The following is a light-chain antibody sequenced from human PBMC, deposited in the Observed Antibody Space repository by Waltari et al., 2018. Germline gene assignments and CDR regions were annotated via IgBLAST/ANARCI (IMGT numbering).Light chain of an antibody. CDR3: QQLNSYPPGT. Sequence: IQLTKSTSSLSASVGDRVPITCRASQGISRYLAWYQQKPGKAPKLLIYAASTFQIGVPSRFSGSGSGTYFTLTISSLQPEDFATYYCQQLNSYPPGTFGPGTKVDIK. CDR1: QGISRY. V-gene: IGKV1-9*01. J-gene: IGKJ3*01. CDR2: AAS.